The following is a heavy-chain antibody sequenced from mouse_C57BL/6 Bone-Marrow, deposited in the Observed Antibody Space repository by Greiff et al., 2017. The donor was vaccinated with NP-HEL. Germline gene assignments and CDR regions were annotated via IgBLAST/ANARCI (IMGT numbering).Heavy chain of an antibody. CDR1: GYTFTDYY. D-gene: IGHD3-3*01. CDR3: ARGGGTYYFDY. CDR2: INPNNGGT. V-gene: IGHV1-26*01. Sequence: EVQVVESGPELVKPGASVKISCKASGYTFTDYYMNWVKQSHGKSLEWIGDINPNNGGTSYNQKFKGKATLTVDKSSSTAYMELRSLTSEDSAVYYCARGGGTYYFDYWGQGTTLTVSS. J-gene: IGHJ2*01.